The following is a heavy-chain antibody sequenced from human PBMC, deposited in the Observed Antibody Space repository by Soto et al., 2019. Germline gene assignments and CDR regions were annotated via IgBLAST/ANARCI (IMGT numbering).Heavy chain of an antibody. J-gene: IGHJ4*02. D-gene: IGHD6-13*01. CDR3: AKVSSSWYAGFFDL. Sequence: GGSLRLSGTASGFTFSRHAMTWVRQAPGKGLEWVSGLSDSGGSIYYADSVKGRFTISRDNSMNTLYLQMNTLRAEDTAIYYCAKVSSSWYAGFFDLWGQGTLVTVSS. CDR1: GFTFSRHA. CDR2: LSDSGGSI. V-gene: IGHV3-23*01.